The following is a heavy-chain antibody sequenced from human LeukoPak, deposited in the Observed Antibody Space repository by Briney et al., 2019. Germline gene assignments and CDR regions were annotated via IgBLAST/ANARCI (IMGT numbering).Heavy chain of an antibody. J-gene: IGHJ4*02. CDR2: AYYSGIT. CDR3: ARHYHYYGSGSYVDY. V-gene: IGHV4-39*01. D-gene: IGHD3-10*01. CDR1: GDSISSNSYY. Sequence: SETLSPTCTVSGDSISSNSYYWGWIRQPPGKGLECIGIAYYSGITYYNPSLKSRVTISVDTSKNQFSLKLSSVTAADTAVYYCARHYHYYGSGSYVDYWGQGTLVTVSS.